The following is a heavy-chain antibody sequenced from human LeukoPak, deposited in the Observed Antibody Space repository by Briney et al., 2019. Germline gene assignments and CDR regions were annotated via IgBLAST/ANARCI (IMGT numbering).Heavy chain of an antibody. CDR1: GFTFTSYA. CDR3: AKDGVVRGLGPYYFDS. V-gene: IGHV3-23*01. Sequence: GGSLRLSCASSGFTFTSYAVSWVRQAPGRGLEWVSTISYSGGTTYHTDSVKGRFTISRDISKNTVYLQMNSLKAEDTAVYYCAKDGVVRGLGPYYFDSWGQGSLVTVSS. D-gene: IGHD3-10*01. CDR2: ISYSGGTT. J-gene: IGHJ4*02.